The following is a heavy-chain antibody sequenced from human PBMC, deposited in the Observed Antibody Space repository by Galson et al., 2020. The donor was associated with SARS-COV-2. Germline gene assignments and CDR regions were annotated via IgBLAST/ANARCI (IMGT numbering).Heavy chain of an antibody. CDR3: TRGRFGLLTGWDV. D-gene: IGHD3-9*01. CDR2: IYPVDSDT. V-gene: IGHV5-51*01. Sequence: GESLKISCKGPLDTISNYWIGWVRQMPGKGLEWLGIIYPVDSDTRYSPSFQGHVTISADKSITTAYLQWTSLEASDTAIYYCTRGRFGLLTGWDVWGQGTTVTVSS. J-gene: IGHJ6*02. CDR1: LDTISNYW.